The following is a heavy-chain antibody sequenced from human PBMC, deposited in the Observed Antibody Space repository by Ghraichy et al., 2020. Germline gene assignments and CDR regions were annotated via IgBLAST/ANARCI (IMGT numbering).Heavy chain of an antibody. J-gene: IGHJ4*02. D-gene: IGHD6-13*01. V-gene: IGHV3-66*02. CDR1: VSSNY. CDR3: ARGSYSSSWYLDY. Sequence: RGSLRLSCAATVSSNYMSWVRQAPGKGLEWVSVIYCGGSTYYADSVKGRFTISRDNSKNTLYLQMNSLRAEDTAVYYCARGSYSSSWYLDYWGQGTLVTVSS. CDR2: IYCGGST.